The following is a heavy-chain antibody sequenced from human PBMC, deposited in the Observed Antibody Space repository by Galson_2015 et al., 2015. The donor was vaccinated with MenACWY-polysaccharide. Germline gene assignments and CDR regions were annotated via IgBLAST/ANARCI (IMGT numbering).Heavy chain of an antibody. Sequence: SETLSLTCTVSGGSISGSSYYWGWIRQPPGKGLEWIGSIYYSGSTYYNPSLKSRVTISVDTSKNQFSLKLSSVTAADTAVYYCARDGTIFGVVIRYYYGMDVWGQGTTVTVSS. CDR2: IYYSGST. J-gene: IGHJ6*02. D-gene: IGHD3-3*01. CDR3: ARDGTIFGVVIRYYYGMDV. CDR1: GGSISGSSYY. V-gene: IGHV4-39*07.